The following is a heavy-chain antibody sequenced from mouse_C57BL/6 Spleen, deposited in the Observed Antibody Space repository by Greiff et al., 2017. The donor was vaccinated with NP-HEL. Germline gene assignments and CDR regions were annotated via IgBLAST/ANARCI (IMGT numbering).Heavy chain of an antibody. CDR1: GYTFTSYW. V-gene: IGHV1-53*01. J-gene: IGHJ2*01. Sequence: QVQLQQPGPELVKPGASVKLSCKASGYTFTSYWMHWVKQRPGPGLEWIGIINPRNGGTTYNETFKSKATLTVDTSSRTAYMHLSSLTSEDSAVYYCASGDLGLDYWGKGTTLTVSS. CDR2: INPRNGGT. D-gene: IGHD4-1*01. CDR3: ASGDLGLDY.